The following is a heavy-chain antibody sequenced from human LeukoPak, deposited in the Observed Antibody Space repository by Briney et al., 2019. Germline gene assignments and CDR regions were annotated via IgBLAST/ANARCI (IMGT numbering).Heavy chain of an antibody. CDR2: INDSGST. J-gene: IGHJ1*01. CDR3: ARVEPSEYSSSWYSSKYFHH. CDR1: GGSFSGYY. V-gene: IGHV4-34*01. D-gene: IGHD6-13*01. Sequence: SETLSLTCAVYGGSFSGYYWSWIRQSPGKGLEWIGEINDSGSTNYSPSLKSRVTISVDTSKNQFSLRLNSVTAADTALYYCARVEPSEYSSSWYSSKYFHHWGQGSLVTVSS.